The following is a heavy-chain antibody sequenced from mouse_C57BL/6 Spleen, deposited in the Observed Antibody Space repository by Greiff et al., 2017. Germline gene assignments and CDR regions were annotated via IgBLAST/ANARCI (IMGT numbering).Heavy chain of an antibody. CDR3: ARDGSSAHWYFDV. Sequence: QVQLQQSGAELVKPGASVKISCKASGYAFSSYWMNWVKQRPGQGLEWIGQIYPGDGDTNYNGKFKGKATLTADKSSSTAYMQLSSLTSEDSAVYVGARDGSSAHWYFDVWGTGTTVTVSS. D-gene: IGHD1-1*01. CDR1: GYAFSSYW. CDR2: IYPGDGDT. V-gene: IGHV1-80*01. J-gene: IGHJ1*03.